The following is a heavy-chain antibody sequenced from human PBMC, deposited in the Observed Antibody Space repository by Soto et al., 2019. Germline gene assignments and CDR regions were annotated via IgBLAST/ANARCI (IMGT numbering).Heavy chain of an antibody. CDR2: IYYSGST. Sequence: SETLSLTCTVSGGSISSYYWSWIRQPPGKGLEWIGYIYYSGSTNYNPSLKSRVTISVDTSKNQFSLKLSSVTAADTAVYYCARGRGSVGPNGPFDYWGQGTLVTVSS. J-gene: IGHJ4*02. V-gene: IGHV4-59*01. CDR1: GGSISSYY. CDR3: ARGRGSVGPNGPFDY. D-gene: IGHD2-8*01.